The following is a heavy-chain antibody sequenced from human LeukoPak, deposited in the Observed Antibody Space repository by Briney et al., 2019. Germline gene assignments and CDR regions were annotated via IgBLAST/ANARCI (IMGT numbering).Heavy chain of an antibody. CDR2: INHSGST. D-gene: IGHD4-17*01. J-gene: IGHJ4*02. CDR3: ARVNHYGDYELDYFDY. CDR1: GGSFSGYY. V-gene: IGHV4-34*01. Sequence: SETLSLTCAVYGGSFSGYYWSWIRQPPGEGLEWIGEINHSGSTNYNPSLKSRVTISVDTSKNQFSLKLSSVTAADTAVYYCARVNHYGDYELDYFDYWGQGTLVPVSS.